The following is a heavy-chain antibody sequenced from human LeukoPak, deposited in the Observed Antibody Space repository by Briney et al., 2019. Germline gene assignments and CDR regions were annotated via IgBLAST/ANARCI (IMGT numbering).Heavy chain of an antibody. CDR3: AKDGDFHCSSTSCHTYHYYYYMDV. CDR1: GFTFSSYA. D-gene: IGHD2-2*01. Sequence: PGGSLRLSCAASGFTFSSYAMSWVRQAPGKGLEWVSAISGSGGSTYYADSVKGRFTISRDNSKNTLYLQMNSLRAEDTAVYYCAKDGDFHCSSTSCHTYHYYYYMDVWGKGTTVTVSS. V-gene: IGHV3-23*01. CDR2: ISGSGGST. J-gene: IGHJ6*03.